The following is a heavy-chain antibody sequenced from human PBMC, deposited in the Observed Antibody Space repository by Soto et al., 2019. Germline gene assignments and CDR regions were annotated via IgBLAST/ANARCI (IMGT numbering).Heavy chain of an antibody. CDR1: GIVFSDY. D-gene: IGHD3-16*01. CDR2: ISGSGRTI. J-gene: IGHJ5*02. V-gene: IGHV3-11*01. Sequence: QVQLVESGGGLDKPGGYLRLSCAASGIVFSDYMSWVRQAPGKGLEWLSYISGSGRTIYSADSVKGRFTSSRDNATNSLYLQMNSVRIVDPVAYYCARLPFPWGWFDPWGQGTLVTVPS. CDR3: ARLPFPWGWFDP.